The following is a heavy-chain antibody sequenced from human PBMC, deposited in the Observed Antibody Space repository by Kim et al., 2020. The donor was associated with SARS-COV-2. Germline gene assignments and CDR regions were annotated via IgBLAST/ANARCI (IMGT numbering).Heavy chain of an antibody. CDR2: IYYSGST. CDR3: ARPASRMIFGVVGEFNP. J-gene: IGHJ5*02. V-gene: IGHV4-59*08. CDR1: GGSISSYY. D-gene: IGHD3-3*01. Sequence: SETLSLTCTVSGGSISSYYWSWIRQPPGKGLEWIGYIYYSGSTNYNPSLKSRVTISVDTSKNQFSLKLSSVTAADTAVYYCARPASRMIFGVVGEFNPWG.